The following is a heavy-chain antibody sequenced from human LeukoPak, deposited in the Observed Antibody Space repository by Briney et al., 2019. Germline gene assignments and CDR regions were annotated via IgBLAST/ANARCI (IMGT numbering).Heavy chain of an antibody. Sequence: PGRSLRLSCAASGFTFSSYGMHWVRQAPGKGLEWVAAVWFDGNSQYYADSVKGRFTISRDNSKNTLYLEMDSLRAEDTAVYYCATETYYDSSGPHFDYWGQGTLVTVSS. J-gene: IGHJ4*02. CDR3: ATETYYDSSGPHFDY. CDR2: VWFDGNSQ. CDR1: GFTFSSYG. D-gene: IGHD3-22*01. V-gene: IGHV3-33*01.